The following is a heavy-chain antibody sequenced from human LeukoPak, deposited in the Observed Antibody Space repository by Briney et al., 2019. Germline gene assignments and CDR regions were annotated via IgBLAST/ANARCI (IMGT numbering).Heavy chain of an antibody. Sequence: SETLSLTCTVSGGSISSYYWSWIRQPPGKGLEWIGYIYYSGSTNYNPSLKSRATISVDTSKNQFSLKLSSVTAADTAVYYCARESNSLTLDYWGQGTLVTVSS. D-gene: IGHD4-23*01. V-gene: IGHV4-59*01. CDR1: GGSISSYY. J-gene: IGHJ4*02. CDR3: ARESNSLTLDY. CDR2: IYYSGST.